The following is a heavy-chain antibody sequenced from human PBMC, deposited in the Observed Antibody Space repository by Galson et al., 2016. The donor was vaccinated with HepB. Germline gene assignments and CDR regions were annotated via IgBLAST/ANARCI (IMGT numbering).Heavy chain of an antibody. D-gene: IGHD2-15*01. J-gene: IGHJ6*02. CDR3: ARDPGYCSGGSCHGLDV. CDR2: LYTNGDT. CDR1: GFTVSSSY. V-gene: IGHV3-53*01. Sequence: SLRLSCAASGFTVSSSYMSWVRQPPGGGLEWVSVLYTNGDTYYADSVKGRFTISRDNSKNVMYLQMNSLRAEDTALYYCARDPGYCSGGSCHGLDVWGQGTTVTVSS.